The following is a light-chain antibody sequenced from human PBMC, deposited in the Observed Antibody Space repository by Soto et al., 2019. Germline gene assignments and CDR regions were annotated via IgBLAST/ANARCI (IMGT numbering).Light chain of an antibody. CDR1: RSVRSY. Sequence: EIVLTQSPATLSLSPGERATLSCRASRSVRSYLAWYQQKPGQAPRLLIYDASNRAAGIPARFSGSGSETDFTLTISNLEPEDFAVYYCLQYATYPWTFGQGTNVEIK. J-gene: IGKJ1*01. CDR2: DAS. CDR3: LQYATYPWT. V-gene: IGKV3-11*01.